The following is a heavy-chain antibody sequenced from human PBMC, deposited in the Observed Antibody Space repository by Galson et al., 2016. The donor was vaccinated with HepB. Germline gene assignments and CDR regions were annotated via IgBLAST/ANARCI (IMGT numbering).Heavy chain of an antibody. CDR2: INAGNGNT. CDR1: GYTFTRYL. Sequence: SVKVSCKASGYTFTRYLTHWVRQAPGQRLEWMGWINAGNGNTKYSQKFQGRVTITRDTSASTAYMELSSLRSEDTAVYYCARVPFRISMIVVVPTQGPFDYWGQGTLVTVSS. J-gene: IGHJ4*02. V-gene: IGHV1-3*01. CDR3: ARVPFRISMIVVVPTQGPFDY. D-gene: IGHD3-22*01.